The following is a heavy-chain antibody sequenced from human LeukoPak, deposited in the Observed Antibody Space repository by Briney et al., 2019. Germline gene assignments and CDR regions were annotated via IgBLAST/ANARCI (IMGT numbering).Heavy chain of an antibody. CDR3: ARQGWVNAFDI. Sequence: SETLSLTCTVSGGSISSGGYYWSWIRQPAGKGLEWIGRIYTSGSTNYNPSLKSRVTMSVDTSKNQFSLKLSSVTAADTAVYYCARQGWVNAFDIWGQGTMVTVSS. J-gene: IGHJ3*02. CDR2: IYTSGST. V-gene: IGHV4-61*02. CDR1: GGSISSGGYY. D-gene: IGHD6-19*01.